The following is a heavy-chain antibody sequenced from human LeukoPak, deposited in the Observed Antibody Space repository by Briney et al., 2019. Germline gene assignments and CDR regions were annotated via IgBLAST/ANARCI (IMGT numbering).Heavy chain of an antibody. CDR1: GGTFSNYA. CDR2: IVPIFGTA. D-gene: IGHD5-24*01. CDR3: ARYTPWGRVY. J-gene: IGHJ4*02. Sequence: SVKVSCKASGGTFSNYAISWVRQAPGQGLEWMGGIVPIFGTANYAQKFQGRVTITADESTSTAYMELSSLRSEDTAVYYCARYTPWGRVYWGQGTLVTVSS. V-gene: IGHV1-69*13.